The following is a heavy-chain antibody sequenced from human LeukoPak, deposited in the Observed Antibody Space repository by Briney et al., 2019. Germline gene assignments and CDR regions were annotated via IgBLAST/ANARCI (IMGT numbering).Heavy chain of an antibody. D-gene: IGHD3-3*01. CDR3: ARDLAYFWSGYYTDYYYGMDV. J-gene: IGHJ6*02. CDR2: ISNDGRNK. CDR1: GFSFSSYG. V-gene: IGHV3-30*03. Sequence: GGSLRLSCAASGFSFSSYGMHWVRQAPGKGLEWVATISNDGRNKYYVDSVKGRFTISRDNSKNTLYLQMNSLRAEDTAVYYCARDLAYFWSGYYTDYYYGMDVWGQGTTVTVSS.